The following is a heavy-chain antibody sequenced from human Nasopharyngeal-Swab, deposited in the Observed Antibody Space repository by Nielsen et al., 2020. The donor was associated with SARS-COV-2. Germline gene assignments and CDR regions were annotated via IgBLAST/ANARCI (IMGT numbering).Heavy chain of an antibody. CDR2: ISSSSSYI. D-gene: IGHD5-18*01. CDR3: ARADSYGYRGPFDY. J-gene: IGHJ4*02. V-gene: IGHV3-21*01. Sequence: REAPGKGLEWVSSISSSSSYIYYADSVKGRFTISRDNAKNSLYLQMNSLRAEDTAVYYCARADSYGYRGPFDYWGQGTLVTVSS.